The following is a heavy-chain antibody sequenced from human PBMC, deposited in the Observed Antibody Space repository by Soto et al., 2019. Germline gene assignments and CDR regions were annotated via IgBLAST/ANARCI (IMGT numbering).Heavy chain of an antibody. V-gene: IGHV4-61*01. J-gene: IGHJ4*02. CDR1: DGSVSSGSYY. CDR2: ISSSGST. D-gene: IGHD2-15*01. Sequence: QVQLQESGPGLVKPSETLSLTCTVSDGSVSSGSYYWSWIRQPPGKGLEWIGYISSSGSTLYNPSLTSRVTISVDTSMNQFSLKVSSLTAADTAVYYCARDSVAFFDSWGQGTLVTVSS. CDR3: ARDSVAFFDS.